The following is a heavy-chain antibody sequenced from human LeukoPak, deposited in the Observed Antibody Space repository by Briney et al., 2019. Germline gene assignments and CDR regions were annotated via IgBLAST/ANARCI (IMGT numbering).Heavy chain of an antibody. Sequence: GGFLRLSCEASEFTFSNYGMHWVRQAPGKGLEWVASIKHDGSEKYYVDSVRGRFTISRDNTMNSLYLQMSSLRAEDTAVYYCATDRGWRTSGYYLYYFEYWGQGTLVTYSS. D-gene: IGHD3-3*01. J-gene: IGHJ4*02. CDR1: EFTFSNYG. V-gene: IGHV3-7*01. CDR2: IKHDGSEK. CDR3: ATDRGWRTSGYYLYYFEY.